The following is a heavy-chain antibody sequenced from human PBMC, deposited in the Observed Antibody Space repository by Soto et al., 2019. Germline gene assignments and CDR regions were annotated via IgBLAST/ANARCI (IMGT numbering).Heavy chain of an antibody. J-gene: IGHJ4*02. CDR3: ATARYQLLYPLDY. Sequence: ASVKVSCKVSGYTLTELSMHWVRQAPGKGLEWMGGFDPEDGETIYAQKFQGRVTMTRDTSTSTAYMELSSLRSEDTAVYYCATARYQLLYPLDYWGQGTLVTVSS. CDR1: GYTLTELS. D-gene: IGHD2-2*02. V-gene: IGHV1-24*01. CDR2: FDPEDGET.